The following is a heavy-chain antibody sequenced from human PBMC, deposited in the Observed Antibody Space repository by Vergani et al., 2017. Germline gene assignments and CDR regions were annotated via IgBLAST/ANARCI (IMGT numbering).Heavy chain of an antibody. Sequence: EVQLVESGGGLVQPGRSLRLSCTASGFTFGDYAMSWVRQAPGKGLEWVGFIRSKAYGGTTEYAASVKGRFTISRDDSKSIAYLQMNSLKTEDTAVYYWTRAGYYDSSGYSRDWGQGTLVTVSS. D-gene: IGHD3-22*01. CDR1: GFTFGDYA. V-gene: IGHV3-49*04. CDR3: TRAGYYDSSGYSRD. J-gene: IGHJ4*02. CDR2: IRSKAYGGTT.